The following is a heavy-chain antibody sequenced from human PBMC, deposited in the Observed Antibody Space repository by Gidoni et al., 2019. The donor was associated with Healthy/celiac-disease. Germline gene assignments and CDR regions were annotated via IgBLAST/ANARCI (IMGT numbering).Heavy chain of an antibody. CDR1: GYSFTSYW. V-gene: IGHV5-10-1*03. CDR2: IDPSDSYT. D-gene: IGHD2-15*01. J-gene: IGHJ4*02. Sequence: EVQLVQSGAEVKQPGESLRISCKGSGYSFTSYWISWVRQMPGKGLEWMGRIDPSDSYTNYSPSFQGHVTISADKSISTAYLQWSSLKASDTAMYYCARHSHYCSGGSCGDFDYWGQGTLVTVSS. CDR3: ARHSHYCSGGSCGDFDY.